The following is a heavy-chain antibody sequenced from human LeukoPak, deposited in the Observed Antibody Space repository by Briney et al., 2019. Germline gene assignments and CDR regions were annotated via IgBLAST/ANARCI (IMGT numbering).Heavy chain of an antibody. J-gene: IGHJ4*02. CDR2: ISTSGST. V-gene: IGHV4-61*02. Sequence: SQTLSLTCTVSGGSISSGSYYWSWIRQPAGTGLEWIGRISTSGSTSYNPSLKSRVTISVDTSKNQFSLNLSSVTAADTAVYYCARDLGYGGTEMYYFDYWGQGTLVTVSS. CDR3: ARDLGYGGTEMYYFDY. CDR1: GGSISSGSYY. D-gene: IGHD2-15*01.